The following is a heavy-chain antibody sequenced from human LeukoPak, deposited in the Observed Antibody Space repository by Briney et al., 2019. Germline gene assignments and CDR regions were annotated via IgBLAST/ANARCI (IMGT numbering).Heavy chain of an antibody. CDR1: GFTFSSYG. CDR3: ARVLGAGSPHSPTPGY. V-gene: IGHV3-33*01. J-gene: IGHJ4*02. D-gene: IGHD1-26*01. CDR2: IWYDGSNK. Sequence: PGGSLRLSCAASGFTFSSYGMHWVRQAPGKGLEWVAVIWYDGSNKYYADSVKGRFTISRDNSKNTLYLQMNSLRAEDTAVYYCARVLGAGSPHSPTPGYWGQGTLVTVSS.